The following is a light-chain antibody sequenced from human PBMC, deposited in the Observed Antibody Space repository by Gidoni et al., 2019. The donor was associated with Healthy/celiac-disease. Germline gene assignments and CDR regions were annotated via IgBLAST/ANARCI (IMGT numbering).Light chain of an antibody. J-gene: IGLJ2*01. Sequence: QSVLTQPPSASGTPGQRVTISCSGSSSNIGSNTVNWYQHLPGTAPKLLIYSDNQRPSGVPDRCSGSKSGTSASLAISGLQSEDEADYYCAAWDDSLNGYVVFGGGTKLTV. CDR3: AAWDDSLNGYVV. CDR2: SDN. CDR1: SSNIGSNT. V-gene: IGLV1-44*01.